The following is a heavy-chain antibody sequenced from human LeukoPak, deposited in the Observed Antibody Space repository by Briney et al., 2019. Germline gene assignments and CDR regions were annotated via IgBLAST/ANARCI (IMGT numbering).Heavy chain of an antibody. CDR1: GGSISSYY. Sequence: PSETLSLTCTVSGGSISSYYWSWIRQPPGKGLEWIGYIYYSGSTNYNPSLKSRVTISVDTSRNQFSLELSSVTATDTAVYYCARRRTRPEAFDIWGQGTMVTVYS. J-gene: IGHJ3*02. D-gene: IGHD1-14*01. CDR2: IYYSGST. V-gene: IGHV4-59*08. CDR3: ARRRTRPEAFDI.